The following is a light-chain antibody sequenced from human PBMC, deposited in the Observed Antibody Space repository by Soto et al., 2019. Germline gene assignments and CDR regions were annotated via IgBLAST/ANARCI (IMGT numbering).Light chain of an antibody. CDR2: AAS. CDR3: QQSYSTPYT. J-gene: IGKJ2*01. CDR1: QSISSY. Sequence: DIQMTQSPSSLSASVGDRVTITCRASQSISSYLNWYQQKPGKAPKLLIYAASSLQSAVPSRFSGSGSGTDFTLTISSLQPEDFATYYCQQSYSTPYTVGQGTKLEIK. V-gene: IGKV1-39*01.